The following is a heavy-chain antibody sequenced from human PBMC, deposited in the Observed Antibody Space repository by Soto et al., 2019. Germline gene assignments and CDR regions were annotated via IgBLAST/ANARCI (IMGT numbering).Heavy chain of an antibody. J-gene: IGHJ2*01. V-gene: IGHV4-30-4*01. CDR3: AREPTLYGDHRYFDL. Sequence: QVQLQESGPGLVKPSQTLSLTCTVSGGSISSGDYYWSWIRQPPGKGLEWIGYIYYSGSTYYNPSRKSRVTISVDTSKTQFSLKLSSVTAADTAVYYCAREPTLYGDHRYFDLWGRGTLVTVSS. CDR2: IYYSGST. D-gene: IGHD4-17*01. CDR1: GGSISSGDYY.